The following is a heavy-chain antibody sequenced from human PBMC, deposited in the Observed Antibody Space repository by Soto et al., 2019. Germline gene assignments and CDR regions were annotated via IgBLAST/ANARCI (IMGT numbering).Heavy chain of an antibody. V-gene: IGHV3-23*01. Sequence: EVQLLESGGGLVQPGGSLRLSCAASGFTFSSYAMTWVRQAPGKGLEWVSAISDSGGSTYYSDSVKGRFTISRDNSKSTLYLQMNSLRAEDMAIYYCAKPVQVGPHYHYGMGVWGQGTTVTVSS. D-gene: IGHD3-10*01. CDR1: GFTFSSYA. CDR2: ISDSGGST. CDR3: AKPVQVGPHYHYGMGV. J-gene: IGHJ6*02.